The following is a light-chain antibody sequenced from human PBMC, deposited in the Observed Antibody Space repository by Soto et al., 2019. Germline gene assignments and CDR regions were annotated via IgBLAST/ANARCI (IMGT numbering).Light chain of an antibody. CDR1: SSNIGAGYD. CDR2: GNS. V-gene: IGLV1-40*01. J-gene: IGLJ1*01. CDR3: QSYDSSLSSYV. Sequence: QSVLTQPPSVSGAPGQRVTISCTGSSSNIGAGYDVHWYQQLPGTAPKLLIYGNSNRPSGVPDRFSGSPSGTSASLAITGLQAEDEADYSCQSYDSSLSSYVFGTGTKLTVL.